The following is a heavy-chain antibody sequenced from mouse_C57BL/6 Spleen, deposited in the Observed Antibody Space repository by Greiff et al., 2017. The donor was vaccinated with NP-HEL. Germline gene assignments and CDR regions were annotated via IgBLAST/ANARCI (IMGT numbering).Heavy chain of an antibody. V-gene: IGHV5-9*01. J-gene: IGHJ2*01. CDR2: ISGGGGNT. CDR1: GFTFSSYT. D-gene: IGHD1-1*01. Sequence: EVRLVESGGGLVKPGGSLKLSCAASGFTFSSYTMSWVRQTPEKRLEWVATISGGGGNTYYQDSVKGRFTISRDNAKNTLYLQMSSLRSEDTALYYCARRDYGRNYFDYWGQGTTLTVSS. CDR3: ARRDYGRNYFDY.